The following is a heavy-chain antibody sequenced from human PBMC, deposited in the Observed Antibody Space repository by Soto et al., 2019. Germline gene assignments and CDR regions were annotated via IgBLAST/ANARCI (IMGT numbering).Heavy chain of an antibody. V-gene: IGHV4-61*01. CDR1: GGSVSSGSYY. Sequence: SENLSLTCTVSGGSVSSGSYYWSWIRQPPGKGLEWIGYIYYSGSTNYNPSLKSRVTISVDTSKNQFSLKLSSVTAADTAVYYCAREIAGPSYFDYWGQGTLVTVSS. J-gene: IGHJ4*02. CDR3: AREIAGPSYFDY. CDR2: IYYSGST. D-gene: IGHD6-13*01.